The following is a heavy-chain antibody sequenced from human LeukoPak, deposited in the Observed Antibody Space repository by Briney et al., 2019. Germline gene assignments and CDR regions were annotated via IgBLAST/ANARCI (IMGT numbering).Heavy chain of an antibody. D-gene: IGHD3-10*01. CDR1: GGTFSSYA. CDR3: ASAYYYDSRRDAFDI. V-gene: IGHV1-69*05. CDR2: IIPIFGTS. J-gene: IGHJ3*02. Sequence: ASVKVSCKASGGTFSSYAISWVLQAPGQGLEWMGGIIPIFGTSNYAQKFQGRVTITTDESTSTAYMELSSLRSEDTAVYYCASAYYYDSRRDAFDIWGQGTMVTVSS.